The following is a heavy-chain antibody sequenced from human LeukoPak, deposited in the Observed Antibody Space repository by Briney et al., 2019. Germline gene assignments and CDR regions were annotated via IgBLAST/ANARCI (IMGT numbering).Heavy chain of an antibody. Sequence: GGSLRLSCAASGFTFSSYAMSWVRQAPGKGLEWVSAISGSGGSTYYADSVKGRFTISRDNSKKTLYLQISGLRAEDTAVYYCAKDTGLFTPYDAFDIWGRGTMVTVSS. CDR2: ISGSGGST. CDR3: AKDTGLFTPYDAFDI. CDR1: GFTFSSYA. D-gene: IGHD1-14*01. V-gene: IGHV3-23*01. J-gene: IGHJ3*02.